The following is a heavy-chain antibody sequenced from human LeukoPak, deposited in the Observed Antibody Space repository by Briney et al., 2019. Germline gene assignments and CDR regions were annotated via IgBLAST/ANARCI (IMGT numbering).Heavy chain of an antibody. V-gene: IGHV3-11*04. D-gene: IGHD6-13*01. J-gene: IGHJ4*02. CDR3: AGAGGPHSSFDY. CDR2: ISSSGSTI. CDR1: GFTFSDYY. Sequence: GGSLRLSCAASGFTFSDYYMSWIRQAPGKGLEWVSYISSSGSTIYYADSVKGRFTISRDNSKSTLYLQMNSLRPEDTAVYYCAGAGGPHSSFDYWGQGTLVTVSS.